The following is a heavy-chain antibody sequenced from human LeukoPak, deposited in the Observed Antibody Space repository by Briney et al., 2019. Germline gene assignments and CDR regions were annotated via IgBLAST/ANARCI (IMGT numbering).Heavy chain of an antibody. V-gene: IGHV4-4*02. Sequence: GSLRLSCAASGFTFSSYEMNWVRQAPGKGLEWIGEIYHSGSTNYNPSLKSRVTISVDKSKNQFSLKLSSVTAADTAVYYCARGAIFVDYWGQGTLVTVSS. CDR1: GFTFSSYEM. J-gene: IGHJ4*02. CDR3: ARGAIFVDY. CDR2: IYHSGST. D-gene: IGHD3-3*01.